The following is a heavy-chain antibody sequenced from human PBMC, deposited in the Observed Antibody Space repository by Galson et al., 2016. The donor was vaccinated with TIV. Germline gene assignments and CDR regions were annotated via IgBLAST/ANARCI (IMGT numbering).Heavy chain of an antibody. J-gene: IGHJ4*02. Sequence: SCAVSGFIVATKHISWVRQAPGKGLEWVSVIYHDYRTYYADSVKGRFTISRDNSKNTVYPQMNSLRAEDTAVYYCARDYYYLINNWGQGTLVTVSS. CDR1: GFIVATKH. CDR3: ARDYYYLINN. D-gene: IGHD1-26*01. V-gene: IGHV3-53*01. CDR2: IYHDYRT.